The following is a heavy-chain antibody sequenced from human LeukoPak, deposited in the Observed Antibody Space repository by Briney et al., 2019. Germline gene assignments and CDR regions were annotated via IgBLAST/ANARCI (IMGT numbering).Heavy chain of an antibody. CDR3: ARDLTTVVTPEYYYYGMDV. D-gene: IGHD4-23*01. CDR2: IWYDGSNK. J-gene: IGHJ6*02. Sequence: GGSLRLSCAASGFTFSSYGMHWVRQAPGKGLEWVAGIWYDGSNKYYADSVKGRFTISRDNSKNTLYLQMNSLRAEDTAVYYCARDLTTVVTPEYYYYGMDVWGQGTTVTVSS. CDR1: GFTFSSYG. V-gene: IGHV3-33*01.